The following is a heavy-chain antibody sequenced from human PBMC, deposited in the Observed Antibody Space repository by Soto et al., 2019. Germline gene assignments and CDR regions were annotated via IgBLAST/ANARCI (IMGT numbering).Heavy chain of an antibody. Sequence: PSETLSLTCTVSGGSISSGNYYWSWIRQPPGKGLEWIGYIFYSGITYYNPSLKSRVTISVDTSKNQFSLKMSSVTAADTAVYYCARLATRYYFDYWGQGTLVTVSS. CDR3: ARLATRYYFDY. D-gene: IGHD1-1*01. J-gene: IGHJ4*02. CDR1: GGSISSGNYY. CDR2: IFYSGIT. V-gene: IGHV4-30-4*02.